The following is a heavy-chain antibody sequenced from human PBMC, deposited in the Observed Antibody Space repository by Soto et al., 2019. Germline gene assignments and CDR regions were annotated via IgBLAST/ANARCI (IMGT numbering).Heavy chain of an antibody. D-gene: IGHD6-6*01. Sequence: PGGSLRLACAASGFNFLYYAMTWVRQAPGKGLEWVSSINDNGDSTHYADSVKGRFTISRDNSKNTLYLQMNSLTAEDTAVYFCAKASNSSPWFDSWLESWGQGTLVTVSS. J-gene: IGHJ5*01. V-gene: IGHV3-23*01. CDR2: INDNGDST. CDR3: AKASNSSPWFDSWLES. CDR1: GFNFLYYA.